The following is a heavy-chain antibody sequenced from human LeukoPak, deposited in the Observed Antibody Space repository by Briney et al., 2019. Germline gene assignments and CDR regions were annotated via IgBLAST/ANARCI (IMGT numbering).Heavy chain of an antibody. CDR3: AKDRPNYYGTNGHYYRRDGDC. CDR1: GFTFSSYA. D-gene: IGHD3-22*01. Sequence: GGSLRLSCVASGFTFSSYAMSWVRQAAGKGLEWVSSTSSSGETTYYADSVNGRFTISRDNSRNTLYLQMNSLRAEDTAVYYCAKDRPNYYGTNGHYYRRDGDCWGQGTLVTVSS. V-gene: IGHV3-23*01. J-gene: IGHJ4*02. CDR2: TSSSGETT.